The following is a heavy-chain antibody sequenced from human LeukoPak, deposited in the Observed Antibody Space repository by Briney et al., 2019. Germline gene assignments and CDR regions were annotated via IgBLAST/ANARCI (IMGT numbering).Heavy chain of an antibody. CDR3: ARELRTMIVVVMNDY. CDR1: GGSLSSSSYY. V-gene: IGHV4-39*07. CDR2: IYYSGST. J-gene: IGHJ4*02. Sequence: SETLSLTCAVSGGSLSSSSYYWGWIRQPPGKGLEWIGSIYYSGSTYYNPSLKSRVTISVDTSKNQSSLKLSSVTAADTAVYYCARELRTMIVVVMNDYWGQGTLVTVSS. D-gene: IGHD3-22*01.